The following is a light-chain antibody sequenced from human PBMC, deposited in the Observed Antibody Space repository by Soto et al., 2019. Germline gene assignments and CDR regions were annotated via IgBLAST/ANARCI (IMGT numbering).Light chain of an antibody. CDR2: EAD. CDR3: CSYGGYSTFVI. CDR1: NSDVGKYNL. V-gene: IGLV2-23*02. J-gene: IGLJ2*01. Sequence: QSVLTQPASVSGSPGQSITISCTGANSDVGKYNLISWYQQRPGKAPQLIIYEADKRPSGVSNRFSGSKSGNTASLTISGLQADDEADYHCCSYGGYSTFVIFGGGTKVTVL.